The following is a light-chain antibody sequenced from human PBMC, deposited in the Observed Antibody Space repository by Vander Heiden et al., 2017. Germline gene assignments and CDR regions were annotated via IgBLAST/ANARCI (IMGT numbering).Light chain of an antibody. J-gene: IGLJ2*01. CDR3: CSYAGSTRV. CDR1: SSDVGGYNY. V-gene: IGLV2-11*01. Sequence: QSALTQPRSVSGSPGQSVTISCTGTSSDVGGYNYVSWYQQQPGKAPKLTIYDVSRRPSGVPDRFSGSKSGNAASLTISGLQAEDEADYYCCSYAGSTRVFGGGTKLTVL. CDR2: DVS.